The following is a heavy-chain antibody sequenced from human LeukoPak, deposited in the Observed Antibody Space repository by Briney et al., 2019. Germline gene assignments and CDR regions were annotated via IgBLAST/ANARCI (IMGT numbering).Heavy chain of an antibody. CDR1: GFTVGSNY. CDR3: ARETQYYDFWSGYYGYYFDY. CDR2: IYSGGST. J-gene: IGHJ4*02. Sequence: PGGSLRLSCAASGFTVGSNYMSWVRQAPGKGLEWVSVIYSGGSTYYADSVKGRFTISRDNSKNTLYLQMNSLRAEDTAVYYCARETQYYDFWSGYYGYYFDYWGQGTLVTVSS. D-gene: IGHD3-3*01. V-gene: IGHV3-66*02.